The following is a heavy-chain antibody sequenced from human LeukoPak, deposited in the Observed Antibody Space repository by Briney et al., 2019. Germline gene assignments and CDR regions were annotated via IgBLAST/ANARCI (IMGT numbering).Heavy chain of an antibody. D-gene: IGHD1-26*01. V-gene: IGHV3-23*01. J-gene: IGHJ4*02. CDR3: AKAGGGYFSGRGFFDS. CDR2: ISGSGSNT. Sequence: GGSLRLSCTASGFTFGEYAMSWVRQAPGKGLEWVSVISGSGSNTFYADSVKGRFTISRDNSKNTLYLQMNNLRAEDTAVYYCAKAGGGYFSGRGFFDSWGQGTLVTVSS. CDR1: GFTFGEYA.